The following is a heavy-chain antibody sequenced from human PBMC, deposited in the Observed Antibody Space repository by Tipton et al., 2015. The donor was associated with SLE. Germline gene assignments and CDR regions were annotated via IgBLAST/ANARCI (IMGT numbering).Heavy chain of an antibody. CDR1: GFTFDDYA. CDR2: ISWNSGSI. D-gene: IGHD2-2*01. CDR3: AKVRSGCSSTSCYGWYYFDY. J-gene: IGHJ4*02. V-gene: IGHV3-9*01. Sequence: SLRLSCAASGFTFDDYAMHWVRQAPGKGLEWVSGISWNSGSIGYADSVKGRFTISRDSAKNSLYLQMNSLRAEDTALYYCAKVRSGCSSTSCYGWYYFDYWVQGTLVTVSS.